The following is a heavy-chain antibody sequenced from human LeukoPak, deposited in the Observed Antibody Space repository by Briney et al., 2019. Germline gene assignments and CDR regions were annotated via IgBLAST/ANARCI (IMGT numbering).Heavy chain of an antibody. V-gene: IGHV5-51*01. CDR2: INPGDSDT. Sequence: GESLKISCKGSGYSFSNYWIGCVRQMPGKGLEWMGIINPGDSDTRYRPSLQGQVTISVDKSITTAYLQWSSLKASDTAMYYCARLPNYYDTGGLAFDIWGQGTLVTVSS. D-gene: IGHD3-22*01. J-gene: IGHJ3*02. CDR3: ARLPNYYDTGGLAFDI. CDR1: GYSFSNYW.